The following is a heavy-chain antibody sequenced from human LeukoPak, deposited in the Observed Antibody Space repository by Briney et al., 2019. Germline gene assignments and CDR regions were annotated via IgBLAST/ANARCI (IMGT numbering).Heavy chain of an antibody. CDR3: ARLVGATKGFDY. Sequence: GGSLRLSCAASGFTFSSYSMNWVRQAPGKGLEWVSSISSSSSYIYYADSVKGRFTISRDNAKNSLYLQMNSLRAEDTAVYYCARLVGATKGFDYWGQGTLVTVSS. V-gene: IGHV3-21*01. CDR2: ISSSSSYI. CDR1: GFTFSSYS. J-gene: IGHJ4*02. D-gene: IGHD1-26*01.